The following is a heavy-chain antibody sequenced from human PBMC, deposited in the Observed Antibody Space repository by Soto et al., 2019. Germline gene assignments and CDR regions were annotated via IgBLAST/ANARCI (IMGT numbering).Heavy chain of an antibody. CDR2: INPSGGGT. V-gene: IGHV1-46*01. D-gene: IGHD2-15*01. CDR3: ARDQVAGTYYFDY. CDR1: GYTFSSHY. J-gene: IGHJ4*02. Sequence: ASVKVSCKASGYTFSSHYMHWVRQAPGQGLEWMGIINPSGGGTTYAQKFLGRVTMTRDTSTSTVYMELSSLRSEDTAAYYCARDQVAGTYYFDYWGQGTLVTVSS.